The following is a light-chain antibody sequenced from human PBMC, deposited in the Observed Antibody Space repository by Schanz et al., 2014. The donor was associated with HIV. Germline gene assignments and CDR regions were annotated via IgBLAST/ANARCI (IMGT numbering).Light chain of an antibody. J-gene: IGKJ1*01. V-gene: IGKV3-15*01. CDR2: GAS. CDR3: QQYNKWPWT. Sequence: ELLMTQSPATLSVSPGERATLSCRASQSVGSNLAWYQQKPAQAPRLLIFGASTRATNIPARFSGSGSGTEFTLTISSLQSEDFAVYYCQQYNKWPWTFGQGTKVEIK. CDR1: QSVGSN.